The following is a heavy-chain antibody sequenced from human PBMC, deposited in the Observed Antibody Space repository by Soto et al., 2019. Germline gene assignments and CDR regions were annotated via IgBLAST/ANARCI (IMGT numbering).Heavy chain of an antibody. CDR3: ARLHTSSPYYYFSDMDV. CDR2: IKHSRTT. V-gene: IGHV4-34*01. CDR1: GGSFRNYY. J-gene: IGHJ6*02. D-gene: IGHD6-6*01. Sequence: LALTCDVNGGSFRNYYCTWISQPPGKGLEWIGEIKHSRTTNLNPSLEGRVTMSVDTSNNRSSLRLTSLTAADTAVYYCARLHTSSPYYYFSDMDVWGQGTTVTVSS.